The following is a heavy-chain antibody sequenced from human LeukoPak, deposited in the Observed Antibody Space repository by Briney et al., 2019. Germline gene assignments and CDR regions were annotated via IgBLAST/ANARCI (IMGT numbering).Heavy chain of an antibody. CDR1: GYRFTSYY. J-gene: IGHJ4*02. D-gene: IGHD3-10*01. Sequence: VASVKVSCKASGYRFTSYYIHWLRQAPGQGLEWMEMINPSGGSTIYAQKFQGRFTMTRDTSTRTLFMEVSGLRSEDTAVYYCARDHLAAHGDPRHSSDLWGQGTLVTVPS. CDR2: INPSGGST. V-gene: IGHV1-46*01. CDR3: ARDHLAAHGDPRHSSDL.